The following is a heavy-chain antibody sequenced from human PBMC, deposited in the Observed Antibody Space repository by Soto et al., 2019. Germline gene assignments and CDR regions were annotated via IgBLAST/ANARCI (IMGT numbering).Heavy chain of an antibody. Sequence: QVQLVQSGAEVKKPGASVKVSCKASGYTFTSYDINWVRQATGQGLEWMGWMNPNSGNTGYAQKFQGRVTMTRNTPISTAYMELSSLRSEDTAVYYCARLYDFWSGKPSYGMDVWGQGTTVTVSS. CDR1: GYTFTSYD. D-gene: IGHD3-3*01. V-gene: IGHV1-8*01. J-gene: IGHJ6*02. CDR3: ARLYDFWSGKPSYGMDV. CDR2: MNPNSGNT.